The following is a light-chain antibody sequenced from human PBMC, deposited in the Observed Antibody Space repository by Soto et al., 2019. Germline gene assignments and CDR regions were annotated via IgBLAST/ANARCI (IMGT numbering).Light chain of an antibody. CDR1: QNINFN. J-gene: IGKJ4*01. CDR2: GAS. CDR3: QQYHNWPPLT. V-gene: IGKV3D-15*01. Sequence: ETLMTQSPATLSASPGERVTLSCRASQNINFNLAWYQQKPDQAPRVLIYGASSRASGIPDRFSGSGSGTDFTLTISRLEHDDFAFYYCQQYHNWPPLTFGGGTRVEIK.